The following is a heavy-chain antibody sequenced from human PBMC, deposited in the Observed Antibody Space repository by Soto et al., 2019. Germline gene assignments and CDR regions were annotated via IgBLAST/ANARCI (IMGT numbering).Heavy chain of an antibody. CDR1: GVSVNGSA. Sequence: PGGSMRLACAASGVSVNGSAVDWARQASGKGLEWVGRIRSRANNFATSSAASVKGRLTFSRDDSKNTAYLQMNTLKPEDTAVYYCARGQGAAIGNYYYHGMDVWGQGTTVTVSS. D-gene: IGHD2-2*02. CDR2: IRSRANNFAT. CDR3: ARGQGAAIGNYYYHGMDV. V-gene: IGHV3-73*01. J-gene: IGHJ6*02.